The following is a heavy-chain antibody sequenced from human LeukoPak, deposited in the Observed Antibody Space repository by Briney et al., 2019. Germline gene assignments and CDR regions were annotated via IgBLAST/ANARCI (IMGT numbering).Heavy chain of an antibody. D-gene: IGHD3-3*01. J-gene: IGHJ6*03. V-gene: IGHV3-7*01. CDR2: IKQEGSEK. CDR1: GFTFSSYG. CDR3: AKNRRFLEGDIDV. Sequence: GGSLRLSWAASGFTFSSYGMSGVRQAPGKGREGGANIKQEGSEKYYVDSGKGRFTISRDNAKNSLYLQMNSLRAEDTAVNYCAKNRRFLEGDIDVLGKRTTVTVSS.